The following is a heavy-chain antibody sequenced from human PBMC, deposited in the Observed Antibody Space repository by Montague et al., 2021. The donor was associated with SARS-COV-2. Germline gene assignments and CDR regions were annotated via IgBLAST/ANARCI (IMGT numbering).Heavy chain of an antibody. D-gene: IGHD2-8*02. CDR1: GFNFDSYA. J-gene: IGHJ4*02. CDR2: VSFNEDNK. Sequence: SLRLSCAASGFNFDSYAMHWVRQAPGKGLEWVASVSFNEDNKDYADSVKGRFTISRDSFRNTVYLQMESLRPEDTAVYYCARDRWSIASAGYLDYWGQGALVTVS. V-gene: IGHV3-30*04. CDR3: ARDRWSIASAGYLDY.